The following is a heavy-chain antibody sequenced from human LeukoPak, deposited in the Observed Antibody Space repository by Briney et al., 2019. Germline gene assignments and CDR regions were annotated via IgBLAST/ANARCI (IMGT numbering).Heavy chain of an antibody. CDR1: GFTFSRYA. Sequence: GGSLRLSCAASGFTFSRYAMHWVRQAPGKGLERVSVISGGGGSTYHADSVKGRFTISRDNSKNTLYLQMNSLRAEDTAVYYCAKDIVVVVAATYFDYWGQGTLVTVSS. D-gene: IGHD2-15*01. CDR2: ISGGGGST. J-gene: IGHJ4*02. CDR3: AKDIVVVVAATYFDY. V-gene: IGHV3-23*01.